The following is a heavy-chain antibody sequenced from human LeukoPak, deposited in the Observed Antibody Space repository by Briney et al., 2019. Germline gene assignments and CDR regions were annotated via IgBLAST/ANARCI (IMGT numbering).Heavy chain of an antibody. Sequence: PGRSLRLSCAASGFTFSSYGMHWVRQAPGKGLEWVAVISYDGSNKYYADSVKGRFTISRDNSKNTLYLQMNSLRAEDTAVYYCAKERATGDFDYWGQGTLVTVSS. CDR3: AKERATGDFDY. V-gene: IGHV3-30*18. CDR1: GFTFSSYG. D-gene: IGHD7-27*01. J-gene: IGHJ4*02. CDR2: ISYDGSNK.